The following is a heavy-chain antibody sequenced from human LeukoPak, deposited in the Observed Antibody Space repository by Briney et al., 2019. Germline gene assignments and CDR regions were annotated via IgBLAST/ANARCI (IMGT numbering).Heavy chain of an antibody. CDR2: IGWNSGGI. CDR1: GFTFDDYA. Sequence: PGRSLRLSCAASGFTFDDYAMHWVRQAPGKGLEWVSGIGWNSGGIVYADSVKGRFTISRDNAKNSLYLQMNSLGAEDTAFYCCVKVTAAGFVDHWGQGTLVTVSS. CDR3: VKVTAAGFVDH. J-gene: IGHJ4*02. V-gene: IGHV3-9*01. D-gene: IGHD6-13*01.